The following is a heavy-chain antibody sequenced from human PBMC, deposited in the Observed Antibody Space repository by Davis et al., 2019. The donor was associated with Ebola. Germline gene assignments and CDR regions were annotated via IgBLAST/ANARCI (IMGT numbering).Heavy chain of an antibody. J-gene: IGHJ2*01. Sequence: PGGSLRLSCAVSGYSISSGYYWAWIRQSPGKGLEWLGSIYYRGNTYYNPSLKSRGTISVDTSQNQFSLTLRSVTAADTAVYFCARDFPDLELRGGWYFDNWGRGTLVTVSS. V-gene: IGHV4-38-2*02. CDR2: IYYRGNT. D-gene: IGHD1-7*01. CDR1: GYSISSGYY. CDR3: ARDFPDLELRGGWYFDN.